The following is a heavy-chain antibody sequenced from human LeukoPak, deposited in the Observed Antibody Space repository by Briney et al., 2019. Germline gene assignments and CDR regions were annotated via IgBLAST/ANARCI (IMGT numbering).Heavy chain of an antibody. CDR3: ARVWGNYMDV. D-gene: IGHD3-16*01. Sequence: SETLSLTCAVYGGSFSGYYWSWIRQPAGKGLEWIGRIYTSGSTNYNPSLKSRVTISVDTSKNQFSLKLSSVTAADTAVYYCARVWGNYMDVWGKGTTVTVSS. CDR1: GGSFSGYY. V-gene: IGHV4-59*10. J-gene: IGHJ6*03. CDR2: IYTSGST.